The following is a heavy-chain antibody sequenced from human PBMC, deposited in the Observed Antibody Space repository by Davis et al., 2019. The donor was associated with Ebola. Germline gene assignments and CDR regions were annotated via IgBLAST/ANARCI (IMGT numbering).Heavy chain of an antibody. Sequence: GESLKISCKGSGYDFTRYWIVWVRQVPGQGLEWMGIIYPGDSDTRYSPSFQGQVTISADKSISTAYVQWSSLKASDTAMYYCARRGYYYDSSGYYSGAFDIWGQGTMVTVSS. CDR1: GYDFTRYW. V-gene: IGHV5-51*01. CDR3: ARRGYYYDSSGYYSGAFDI. J-gene: IGHJ3*02. D-gene: IGHD3-22*01. CDR2: IYPGDSDT.